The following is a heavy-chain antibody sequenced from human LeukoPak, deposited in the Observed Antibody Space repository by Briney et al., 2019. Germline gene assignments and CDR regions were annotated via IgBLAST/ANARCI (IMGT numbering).Heavy chain of an antibody. J-gene: IGHJ4*02. Sequence: PGGSLRLSCTASGSTFSSYVMSWVRQAPGKGLEWVSLISGSSGTTHYADSVKGRFTISRDNSKNTLYLQMNSLRAEDTAVYYCAKDPTFAYYFDSWGQGTLVTVSS. V-gene: IGHV3-23*01. D-gene: IGHD2-21*01. CDR1: GSTFSSYV. CDR2: ISGSSGTT. CDR3: AKDPTFAYYFDS.